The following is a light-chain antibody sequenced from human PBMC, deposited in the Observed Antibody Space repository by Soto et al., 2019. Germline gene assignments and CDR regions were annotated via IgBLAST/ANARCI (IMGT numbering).Light chain of an antibody. CDR2: DAS. J-gene: IGKJ1*01. V-gene: IGKV3-15*01. CDR1: QSVSSN. CDR3: QQYNNWPPWT. Sequence: VMTQSPATLSVCPGERATLSCRASQSVSSNLAWYQQKPGQAPRLLIYDASTRATGIPARFSGSGSGTEFTLTISSLQSEDFAVYYCQQYNNWPPWTFGQGTKVEIK.